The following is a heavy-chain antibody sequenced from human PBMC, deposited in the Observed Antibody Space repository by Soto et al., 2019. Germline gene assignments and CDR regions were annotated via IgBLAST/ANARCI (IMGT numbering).Heavy chain of an antibody. CDR2: INHSGST. CDR1: GGSFSGYY. J-gene: IGHJ4*02. V-gene: IGHV4-34*01. Sequence: SGTLSLTCAVYGGSFSGYYWSWIRQPPGKGLEWIGEINHSGSTNYNPSLKSRVTISVDTSKNQFSLKLSSVTAADTAVYYCARLPRFLEWFRRSYYLDYWGQGTLVTVSS. D-gene: IGHD3-3*01. CDR3: ARLPRFLEWFRRSYYLDY.